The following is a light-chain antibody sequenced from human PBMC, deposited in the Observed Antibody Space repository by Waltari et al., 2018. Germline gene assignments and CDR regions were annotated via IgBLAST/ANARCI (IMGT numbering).Light chain of an antibody. Sequence: SYESTQTPSVSVSAATTARITCSGHALPRKYAYWFQQKSVQAPRQVIYEDTKRPSGIPDRCSGSSSGTVATLTITGAQVDDEADYYCYSSDSTGLRVFGGGTTVVVL. J-gene: IGLJ1*01. CDR1: ALPRKY. CDR3: YSSDSTGLRV. CDR2: EDT. V-gene: IGLV3-10*01.